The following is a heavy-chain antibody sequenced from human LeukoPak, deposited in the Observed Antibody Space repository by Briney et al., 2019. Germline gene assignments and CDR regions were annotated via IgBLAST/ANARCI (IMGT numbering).Heavy chain of an antibody. CDR2: ISYDGNNK. D-gene: IGHD1-26*01. CDR1: GFTFSSYP. CDR3: ARAPVGLKADAFDV. Sequence: GGSLRLSCAASGFTFSSYPMHWVRQAPGKGLEWVALISYDGNNKYYADSVKGRFTISRDNAKNSLYLQMNRLRDEDTAVYYCARAPVGLKADAFDVWGQGTMVTVSS. J-gene: IGHJ3*01. V-gene: IGHV3-30-3*01.